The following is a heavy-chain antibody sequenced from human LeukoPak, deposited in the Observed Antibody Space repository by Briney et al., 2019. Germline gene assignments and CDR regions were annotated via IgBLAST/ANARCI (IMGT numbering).Heavy chain of an antibody. J-gene: IGHJ6*03. CDR2: ISSSSSYI. Sequence: GGSLRLSCAASGFTFSSYSMNWVRQAPGKGLEWVSSISSSSSYIYYADSVKGRFTISRDNAKNSLYLQMNSLRAEDTAVYYCARAGDYDILTGYYNPLYYYMDVWGKGTTVTISS. CDR3: ARAGDYDILTGYYNPLYYYMDV. V-gene: IGHV3-21*01. D-gene: IGHD3-9*01. CDR1: GFTFSSYS.